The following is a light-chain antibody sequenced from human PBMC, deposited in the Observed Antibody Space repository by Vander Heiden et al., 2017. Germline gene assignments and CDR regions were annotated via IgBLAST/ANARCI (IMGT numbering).Light chain of an antibody. CDR3: QQRDSTPIT. V-gene: IGKV1-39*01. CDR1: QSISSY. CDR2: AAS. Sequence: DIQMIQSPSSLSASVGDRVTITCRASQSISSYLNWYQQKPGKAPKLLIYAASSLQSGVPSRFSGSGSGTDFTLTISRLQPEDFATYYCQQRDSTPITFGQGTPMEIK. J-gene: IGKJ5*01.